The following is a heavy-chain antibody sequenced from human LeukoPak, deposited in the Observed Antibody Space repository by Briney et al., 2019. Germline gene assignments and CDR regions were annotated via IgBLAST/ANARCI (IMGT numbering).Heavy chain of an antibody. J-gene: IGHJ1*01. CDR2: ISSRNSYT. Sequence: GGSLRLSCAASGFTFSNYWMSWIRQAPGKGLEWVSYISSRNSYTNYADSVKGRFYADSVKGRFTISRDNAKNSLYLQMNSLRAEDTAVYYCASLTYYFDSSGYYPGYFQHWGQGTLVTVSS. CDR3: ASLTYYFDSSGYYPGYFQH. CDR1: GFTFSNYW. V-gene: IGHV3-11*03. D-gene: IGHD3-22*01.